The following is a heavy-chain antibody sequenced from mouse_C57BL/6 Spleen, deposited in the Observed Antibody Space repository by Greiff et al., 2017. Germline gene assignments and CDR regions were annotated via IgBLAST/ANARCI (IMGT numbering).Heavy chain of an antibody. D-gene: IGHD1-2*01. CDR1: GYTFTDYE. Sequence: QVQLQQSGAELVRPGASVTLSCKASGYTFTDYEMHWVKQTPVHGLEWIGAIDPETGGTAYNQKFKGKAILTADKASSTAYMELRSLTSEDSAVYYCTSSGALRPFAYWGQGTLVTVSA. J-gene: IGHJ3*01. CDR3: TSSGALRPFAY. V-gene: IGHV1-15*01. CDR2: IDPETGGT.